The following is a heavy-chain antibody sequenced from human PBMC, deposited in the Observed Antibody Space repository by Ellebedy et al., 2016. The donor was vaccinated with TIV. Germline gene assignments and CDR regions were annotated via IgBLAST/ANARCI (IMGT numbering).Heavy chain of an antibody. J-gene: IGHJ4*02. Sequence: GESLKISCTASGFTFSTYAMSWVRRAPGKGLEWVSTISGSGGSGSGGRTYYADSVKGRFTISRDNSKNTLYLQMNSLRAEDTALYYCAKVGEYYDFWSGYSPFDYWGQGTLVTVSS. CDR3: AKVGEYYDFWSGYSPFDY. CDR2: ISGSGGSGSGGRT. D-gene: IGHD3-3*01. CDR1: GFTFSTYA. V-gene: IGHV3-23*01.